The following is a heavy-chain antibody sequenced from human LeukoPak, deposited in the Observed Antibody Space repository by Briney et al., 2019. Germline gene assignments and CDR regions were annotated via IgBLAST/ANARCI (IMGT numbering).Heavy chain of an antibody. CDR3: ARGRAYCSSTSCYNGTFDY. Sequence: SETLSLTCAVYGGSFSGYYWSWIRQLPGKGLEWIGEINHSGSTNYNPSLKSRVTISVDTSKNQFSLKLSSVTAADTAVYYCARGRAYCSSTSCYNGTFDYWGQGTLVTVSS. J-gene: IGHJ4*02. CDR2: INHSGST. CDR1: GGSFSGYY. V-gene: IGHV4-34*01. D-gene: IGHD2-2*02.